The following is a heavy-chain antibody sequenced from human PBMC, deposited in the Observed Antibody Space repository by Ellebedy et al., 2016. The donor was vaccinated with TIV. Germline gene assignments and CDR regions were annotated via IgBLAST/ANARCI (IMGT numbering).Heavy chain of an antibody. CDR2: ITTNGYST. J-gene: IGHJ4*02. V-gene: IGHV3-64D*06. CDR3: ARPGVPSSTGWGHYFDY. Sequence: GGSLRLXXSASGFTFSSYAMHWVRQAPGKGLEYVSAITTNGYSTYYADSVKGRFTISRDNSENTLYLQMSGLRAEDTAVYYCARPGVPSSTGWGHYFDYWGQGALVTVSS. D-gene: IGHD5/OR15-5a*01. CDR1: GFTFSSYA.